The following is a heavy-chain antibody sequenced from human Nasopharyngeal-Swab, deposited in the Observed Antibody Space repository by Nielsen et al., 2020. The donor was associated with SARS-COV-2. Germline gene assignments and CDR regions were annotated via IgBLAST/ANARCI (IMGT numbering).Heavy chain of an antibody. CDR1: GSTFSSYA. CDR3: ARDRYDILTGYYPPPYYGMDV. J-gene: IGHJ6*02. V-gene: IGHV1-69*13. CDR2: IIPIFGTA. Sequence: SVKVSCKASGSTFSSYAISWVRQAPGQGLEWMGGIIPIFGTANYAQKFQGRVTITADESTSTAYMELSSLRSEDTAVYYCARDRYDILTGYYPPPYYGMDVWGQGTTVTVSS. D-gene: IGHD3-9*01.